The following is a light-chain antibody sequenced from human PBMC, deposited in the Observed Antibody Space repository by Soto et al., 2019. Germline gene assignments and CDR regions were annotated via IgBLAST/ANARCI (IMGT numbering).Light chain of an antibody. CDR2: GNR. Sequence: QSALTQPPSVSGAPGQRVTIPRTGNSSNLGAGYDVHWYQQLPGTAPKLVIYGNRNRPSGVPERFSGSKSGTSASLAITGLQAEDEGDYYCQAYDYSLTASVFGGGTKVTVL. J-gene: IGLJ3*02. V-gene: IGLV1-40*01. CDR3: QAYDYSLTASV. CDR1: SSNLGAGYD.